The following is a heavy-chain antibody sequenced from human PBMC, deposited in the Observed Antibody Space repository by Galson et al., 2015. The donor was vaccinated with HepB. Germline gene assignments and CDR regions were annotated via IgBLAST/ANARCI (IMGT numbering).Heavy chain of an antibody. D-gene: IGHD2-2*01. CDR2: ISSSSSYI. CDR3: ARDEGGYRSSTSCYGGDDAFDI. Sequence: SLRLSCAASGFTFSSYSMNWVRQAPGKGLEWVSSISSSSSYIYYADSVKGRFTISRDNAKNSLYLQMNSLRAEDTAVYYCARDEGGYRSSTSCYGGDDAFDIWCQGTMVTVSS. V-gene: IGHV3-21*01. J-gene: IGHJ3*02. CDR1: GFTFSSYS.